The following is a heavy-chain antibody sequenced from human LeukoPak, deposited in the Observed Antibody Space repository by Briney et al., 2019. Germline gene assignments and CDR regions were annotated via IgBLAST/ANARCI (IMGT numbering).Heavy chain of an antibody. Sequence: QPGGSLRLSCAASGFTFSSYEMNWVRQAPGKGLEWVSYISSSGSTIYYADSVKGRFAIPRDNAKNSLYLQMNSLRAEDTAVYYCARRLGYYYGMDVWGQGTTVTVSS. CDR2: ISSSGSTI. CDR3: ARRLGYYYGMDV. D-gene: IGHD7-27*01. J-gene: IGHJ6*02. V-gene: IGHV3-48*03. CDR1: GFTFSSYE.